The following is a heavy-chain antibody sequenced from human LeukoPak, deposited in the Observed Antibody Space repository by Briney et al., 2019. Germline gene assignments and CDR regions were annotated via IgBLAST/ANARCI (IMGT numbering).Heavy chain of an antibody. CDR3: AGKPRDGYNDGRFDF. D-gene: IGHD5-24*01. J-gene: IGHJ4*02. CDR2: ISSGSIYA. V-gene: IGHV3-21*01. CDR1: GFTFSRHG. Sequence: PGGSLRLSCAASGFTFSRHGMNWVRQAPGKGLELISSISSGSIYAHYSDSVEGRFTMSRDNAKNSVFLQVNSLRADDTAVYYCAGKPRDGYNDGRFDFWGQGTLVTVSS.